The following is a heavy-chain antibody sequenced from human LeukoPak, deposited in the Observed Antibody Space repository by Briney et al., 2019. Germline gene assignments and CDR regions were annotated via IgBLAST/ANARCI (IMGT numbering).Heavy chain of an antibody. J-gene: IGHJ3*02. CDR1: GFTFSSYS. CDR2: ISSSSSYI. V-gene: IGHV3-21*01. CDR3: ATRSGKNGGAFDI. Sequence: PGGSLRLSCAASGFTFSSYSMNWVRQAPGKGLEWVSSISSSSSYIYYADSVKGRFTISRDNAKNSLYLQMNSLRAEDTAVYYCATRSGKNGGAFDIWGQGTMVTVSS. D-gene: IGHD3-10*01.